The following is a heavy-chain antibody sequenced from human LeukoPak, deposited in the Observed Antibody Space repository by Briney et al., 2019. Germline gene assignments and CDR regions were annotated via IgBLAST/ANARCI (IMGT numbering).Heavy chain of an antibody. D-gene: IGHD1-20*01. V-gene: IGHV1-8*03. J-gene: IGHJ6*03. Sequence: ASVKVSCKASGYTFTSYDINWVRQATGQGLEWMGWMNPNSGNTGYAQKFQGRVTITRNTSISTAYMELSSLRSEDTAVYYCARGPITTSGYYYYMDVWGKGTTVTVSS. CDR3: ARGPITTSGYYYYMDV. CDR1: GYTFTSYD. CDR2: MNPNSGNT.